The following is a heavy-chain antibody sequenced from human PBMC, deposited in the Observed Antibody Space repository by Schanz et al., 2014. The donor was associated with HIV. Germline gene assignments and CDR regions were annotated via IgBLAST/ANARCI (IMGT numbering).Heavy chain of an antibody. CDR1: GFTFSNYA. V-gene: IGHV3-23*01. J-gene: IGHJ4*02. CDR3: ARDNSGSIDY. CDR2: ISASGGAT. Sequence: EVQLLQSGGGSVQPGGSLTLTCAASGFTFSNYAMRWIRQAPGQGLEWVSGISASGGATYYADSVKGRFAISRDNSKNTLYLQMNSLRSDDTAVYYCARDNSGSIDYWGQGTLVTVSS. D-gene: IGHD3-10*01.